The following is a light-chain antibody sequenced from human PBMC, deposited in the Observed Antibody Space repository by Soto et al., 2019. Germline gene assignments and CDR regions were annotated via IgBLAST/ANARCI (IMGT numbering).Light chain of an antibody. Sequence: DIVMTQSPLSLPVTPGEPASISCRSGQSLLHSNGYTYLDWYLQKPGQSPQLLIYLGSNRASGVPDRFSGSGSGTYFTLKISRVETEDVGVYYCMQTLQTPYTFGQGTKLEIK. J-gene: IGKJ2*01. CDR2: LGS. CDR3: MQTLQTPYT. V-gene: IGKV2-28*01. CDR1: QSLLHSNGYTY.